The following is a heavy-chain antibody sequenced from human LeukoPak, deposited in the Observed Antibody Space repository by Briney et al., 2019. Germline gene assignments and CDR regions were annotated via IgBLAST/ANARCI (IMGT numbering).Heavy chain of an antibody. V-gene: IGHV1-46*01. J-gene: IGHJ4*02. CDR3: ARGGDTYYDFWSGVYYFDY. CDR1: GYTFTSYY. Sequence: GASVKVSRKASGYTFTSYYMHWVRQAPGQGVEWMGIINPSGGSTSYAQKFQGRVTMTRDTSTSTVYMELSSLRSEDTAVYYCARGGDTYYDFWSGVYYFDYWGQGTLVTVSS. D-gene: IGHD3-3*01. CDR2: INPSGGST.